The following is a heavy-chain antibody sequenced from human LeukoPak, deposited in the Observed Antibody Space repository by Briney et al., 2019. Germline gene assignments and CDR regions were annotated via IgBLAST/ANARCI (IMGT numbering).Heavy chain of an antibody. CDR1: GVSISNYY. D-gene: IGHD5-24*01. Sequence: PSETLSLTCTVSGVSISNYYWSWIRQPPGKGLEWIGYIHYSGSTSYNPSLKSRVTISVDTSKKQFSLKLSSVTAADTAVYYCAKTPVGMVTLDYWGQGTLVNVSS. CDR2: IHYSGST. CDR3: AKTPVGMVTLDY. J-gene: IGHJ4*02. V-gene: IGHV4-59*01.